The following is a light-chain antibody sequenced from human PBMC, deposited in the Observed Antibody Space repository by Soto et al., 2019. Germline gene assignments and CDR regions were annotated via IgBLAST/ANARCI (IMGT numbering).Light chain of an antibody. J-gene: IGLJ2*01. CDR3: AAWDDSLSGPSVV. CDR1: SFNIGSNY. Sequence: QSVLTQPPSASGTPGQRVTISCSGSSFNIGSNYVYWYQQLPGTAPKLLIYRNNQRPSGVPDRFSGSKSGTSASLAISGLRSEDEADYYCAAWDDSLSGPSVVFGGGTKLTVL. CDR2: RNN. V-gene: IGLV1-47*01.